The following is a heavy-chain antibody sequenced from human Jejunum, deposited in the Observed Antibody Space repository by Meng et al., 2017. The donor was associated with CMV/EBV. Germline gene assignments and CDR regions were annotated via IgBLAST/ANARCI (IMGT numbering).Heavy chain of an antibody. CDR2: INANTGDT. V-gene: IGHV1-2*02. CDR1: GSPFTGHY. Sequence: SGSPFTGHYLPWVRQAPGQGLEWMGWINANTGDTNYAQKFQGRVTMTRDTSITTAYMDLSSLTSDDAAVYYCARDMTSTWYGGSDLWGQGTLVTVSS. J-gene: IGHJ5*02. CDR3: ARDMTSTWYGGSDL. D-gene: IGHD6-13*01.